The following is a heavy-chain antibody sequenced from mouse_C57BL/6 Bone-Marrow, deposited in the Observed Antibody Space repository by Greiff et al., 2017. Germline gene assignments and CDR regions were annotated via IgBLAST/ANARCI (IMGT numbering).Heavy chain of an antibody. D-gene: IGHD1-1*01. CDR2: ISDGGSYT. CDR3: ARYGSSSFAY. CDR1: GFTFSSYA. Sequence: EVMLVESGGGLVKPGGSLKLSCAASGFTFSSYAMSWVRQTPEKRLEWVATISDGGSYTYYPDNVKGRLTISRDNAKNNLYLQMRHLRSEVTAMYNSARYGSSSFAYWGQGTLVTVSA. V-gene: IGHV5-4*03. J-gene: IGHJ3*01.